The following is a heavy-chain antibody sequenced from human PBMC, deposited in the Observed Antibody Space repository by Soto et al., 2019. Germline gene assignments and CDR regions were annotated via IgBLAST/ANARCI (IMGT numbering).Heavy chain of an antibody. V-gene: IGHV3-48*03. D-gene: IGHD1-26*01. CDR3: ARVRPPKLRKSPIDY. J-gene: IGHJ4*02. CDR1: GFTFSSYE. CDR2: ISSSGSTI. Sequence: GGSLRLSCAASGFTFSSYEMNWVRQAPGKGLEWVSYISSSGSTIYYADSVKGRFTISRDNAKNSLYLQMNSLRAEDTAVYYCARVRPPKLRKSPIDYWGQGTLVTVSS.